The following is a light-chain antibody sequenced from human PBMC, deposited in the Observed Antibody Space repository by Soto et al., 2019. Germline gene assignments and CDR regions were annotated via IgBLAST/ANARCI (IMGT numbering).Light chain of an antibody. CDR3: QQYINWPPLT. V-gene: IGKV3-15*01. CDR2: GAS. Sequence: EVVLTQSPVTLSLSPGERATLSCRASQSVSSSYLAWYQQKPGQAPRLLIYGASTRATNIPARFTGSGSGTEFTLTISSLQSEDFAVYYCQQYINWPPLTFGGGTKV. J-gene: IGKJ4*01. CDR1: QSVSSSY.